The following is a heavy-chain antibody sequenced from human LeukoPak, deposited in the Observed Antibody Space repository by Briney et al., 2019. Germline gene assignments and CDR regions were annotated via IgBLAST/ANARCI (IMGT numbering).Heavy chain of an antibody. CDR1: GFTVSSNY. J-gene: IGHJ3*02. Sequence: GGSLRLSCAASGFTVSSNYMSWVRQAPGKGLEWVSVIYSGGSTYYADFVKGRFTISRHNSKNTLYLQMNSLRAEDTAVYYCASGYCSSTSCYRHDAFDIWGQGTMVTVSS. CDR3: ASGYCSSTSCYRHDAFDI. V-gene: IGHV3-53*04. D-gene: IGHD2-2*01. CDR2: IYSGGST.